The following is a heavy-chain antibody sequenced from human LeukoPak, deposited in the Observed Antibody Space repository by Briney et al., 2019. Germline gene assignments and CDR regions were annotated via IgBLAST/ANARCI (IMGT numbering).Heavy chain of an antibody. CDR3: ARHKRSSSSRSPFYYYMDV. Sequence: PSETLSLTCTVSGGSISSGSYYWSWIRQPAGKGLEWIGYIYYSGSTNYNPSLKSRVTISVDTSKNQFSLKLSSVTAADTAVYYCARHKRSSSSRSPFYYYMDVWGKGTTVTVSS. D-gene: IGHD6-6*01. CDR1: GGSISSGSYY. V-gene: IGHV4-61*10. CDR2: IYYSGST. J-gene: IGHJ6*03.